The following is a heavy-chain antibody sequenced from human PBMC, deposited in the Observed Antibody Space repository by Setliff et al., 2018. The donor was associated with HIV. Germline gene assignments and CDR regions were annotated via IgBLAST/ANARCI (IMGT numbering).Heavy chain of an antibody. V-gene: IGHV3-33*03. Sequence: LRLSCAASGFTFSSYVIHWNRQAPGKGLEWVALIWYDGTKKFYADSVKGRFSISRDNSKNTVYLQMDSLRPEDTALYYCAKNSVEGFGGHTALARANRVDPWGQGTLVTVSS. D-gene: IGHD5-18*01. CDR1: GFTFSSYV. CDR3: AKNSVEGFGGHTALARANRVDP. J-gene: IGHJ5*02. CDR2: IWYDGTKK.